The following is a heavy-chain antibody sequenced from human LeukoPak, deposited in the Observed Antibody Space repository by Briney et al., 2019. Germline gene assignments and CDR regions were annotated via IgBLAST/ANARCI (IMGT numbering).Heavy chain of an antibody. CDR1: GGSISSSSYY. Sequence: PSETLSLTCTVSGGSISSSSYYWGWIRQPPGKGLEWIGSIYYSGSTYYNPSLKSRVTISVDTSKNQFSLKLSSVTAADTAVYYCARHEGGGIVGFDPWGQETLVTVSS. CDR2: IYYSGST. J-gene: IGHJ5*02. CDR3: ARHEGGGIVGFDP. D-gene: IGHD1-26*01. V-gene: IGHV4-39*01.